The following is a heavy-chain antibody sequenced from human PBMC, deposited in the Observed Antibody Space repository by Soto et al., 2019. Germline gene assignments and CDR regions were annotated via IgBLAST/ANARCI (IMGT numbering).Heavy chain of an antibody. CDR3: AREPGTMIVVVIIGPDY. D-gene: IGHD3-22*01. CDR1: GYIFTTYS. J-gene: IGHJ4*02. CDR2: INGGNGIT. V-gene: IGHV1-3*01. Sequence: GASVKVSCKASGYIFTTYSIHWVRQAPGQRLEWMGLINGGNGITKFSQKFQDRVTITRDTSASTAYMELSSLRAEDTAVYYCAREPGTMIVVVIIGPDYWGQGTLVTVSS.